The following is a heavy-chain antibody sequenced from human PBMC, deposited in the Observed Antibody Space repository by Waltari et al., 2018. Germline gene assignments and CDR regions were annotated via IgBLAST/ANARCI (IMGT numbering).Heavy chain of an antibody. J-gene: IGHJ4*02. CDR2: INATTGDS. CDR1: GYTFTAYY. CDR3: ARETLPGNKIIDY. Sequence: QVPLVQSGAEVTEPGASVKVSCKTSGYTFTAYYLHWVRQAPGQGLEWMAWINATTGDSKSAQTFQGRVTVTRDTSITTAYLELSGLRSDDTALYYCARETLPGNKIIDYWGQGTLVTVSS. D-gene: IGHD1-1*01. V-gene: IGHV1-2*02.